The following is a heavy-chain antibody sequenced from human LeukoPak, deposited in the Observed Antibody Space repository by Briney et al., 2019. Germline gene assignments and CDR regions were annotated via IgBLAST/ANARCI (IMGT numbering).Heavy chain of an antibody. D-gene: IGHD7-27*01. CDR2: MNPNSGNT. CDR3: ARGPTGDLRY. J-gene: IGHJ4*02. CDR1: GYTFTSYD. V-gene: IGHV1-8*01. Sequence: SLKVSCKASGYTFTSYDINWVRQATGQGLEWMGWMNPNSGNTGYIEKFHGRVTITRNTSISTAYMELSSLRSEDTAVYYCARGPTGDLRYWGQGTLVTVSS.